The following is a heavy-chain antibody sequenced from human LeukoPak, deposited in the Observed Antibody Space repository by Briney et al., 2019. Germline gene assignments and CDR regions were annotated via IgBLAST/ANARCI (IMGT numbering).Heavy chain of an antibody. J-gene: IGHJ5*02. Sequence: SETLSLTCAVYGGSFSGYYWSWIRQPPGKGLEWIGEINHSGSTNYNPSLKSRVTISVDTSKNQFSLKLSSVTAADTAVYYCARDWGGWFDPWGQGTLVTVSS. CDR3: ARDWGGWFDP. CDR1: GGSFSGYY. CDR2: INHSGST. D-gene: IGHD7-27*01. V-gene: IGHV4-34*01.